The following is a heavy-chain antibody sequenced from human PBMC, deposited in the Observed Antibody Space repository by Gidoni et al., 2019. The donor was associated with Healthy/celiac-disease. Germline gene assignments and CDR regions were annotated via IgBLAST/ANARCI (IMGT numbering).Heavy chain of an antibody. CDR1: GFTFSSYW. D-gene: IGHD6-6*01. V-gene: IGHV3-7*01. CDR3: AREKTVLAARHFDY. CDR2: IKQDGSEK. Sequence: EVQLVESGGGLVQPGGSLRLSCAASGFTFSSYWKSWVRQAPGKGLEWVANIKQDGSEKYYVDSVKGRFTISRDNAKNSLYLQMNSLRAEDTAVYYCAREKTVLAARHFDYWGQGTLVTVSS. J-gene: IGHJ4*02.